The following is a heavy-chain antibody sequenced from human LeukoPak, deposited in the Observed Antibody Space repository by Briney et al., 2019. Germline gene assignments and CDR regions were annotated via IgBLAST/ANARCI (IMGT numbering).Heavy chain of an antibody. CDR2: IYYSGST. D-gene: IGHD2/OR15-2a*01. CDR1: GGSISSSSNY. V-gene: IGHV4-39*01. J-gene: IGHJ4*02. CDR3: ARRLSTRSYYLDD. Sequence: KPSETLSLTCTVSGGSISSSSNYWGWIRQPPGKGLEWIGSIYYSGSTYYNPSLKSRVTMSVDTSKNQFSLKLNSATAADTAVYYCARRLSTRSYYLDDWGQGTLVTVSS.